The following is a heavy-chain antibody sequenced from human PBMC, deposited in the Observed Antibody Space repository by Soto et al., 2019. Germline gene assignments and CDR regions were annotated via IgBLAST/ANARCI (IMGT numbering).Heavy chain of an antibody. CDR1: RFTFSTYE. CDR2: ISSGGSTV. J-gene: IGHJ4*02. D-gene: IGHD2-2*01. Sequence: GGSLRLSRVASRFTFSTYEMPWLSQAPGKGLEWVSYISSGGSTVYYADSVKGRFTISRDNTRNSLYLQMNSLRDEDTALYYCVRYCSTTLCNGVATRTFDYWVQGTLVTVSS. CDR3: VRYCSTTLCNGVATRTFDY. V-gene: IGHV3-48*03.